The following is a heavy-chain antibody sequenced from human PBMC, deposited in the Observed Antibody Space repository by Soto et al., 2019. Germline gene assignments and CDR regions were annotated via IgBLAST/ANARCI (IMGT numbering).Heavy chain of an antibody. CDR3: YCTNGVVLPWLAFDI. CDR2: IYPGDSDT. V-gene: IGHV5-51*01. Sequence: LGESLKISCKGSGYSFTSYWIGWVRQMPGKGLEWMGIIYPGDSDTRYSPSFQGQVTISADKSISTAYLQWSSLKASDTAMYYCYCTNGVVLPWLAFDIWGQGTMVTVSS. D-gene: IGHD2-8*01. J-gene: IGHJ3*02. CDR1: GYSFTSYW.